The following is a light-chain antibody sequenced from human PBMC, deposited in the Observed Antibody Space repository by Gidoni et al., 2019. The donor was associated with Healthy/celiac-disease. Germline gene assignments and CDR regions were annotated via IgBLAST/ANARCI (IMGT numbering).Light chain of an antibody. Sequence: EIVLTQSPATLSVSPGVRATLSCRASQSVSSYLAWYQQKPGQAPRLLIYDASNRATGIPARFSGSGSGTDFTLTISSLEPEDFAVYYCQQRSNWPSTFGGGTKVEIK. V-gene: IGKV3-11*01. CDR1: QSVSSY. J-gene: IGKJ4*01. CDR2: DAS. CDR3: QQRSNWPST.